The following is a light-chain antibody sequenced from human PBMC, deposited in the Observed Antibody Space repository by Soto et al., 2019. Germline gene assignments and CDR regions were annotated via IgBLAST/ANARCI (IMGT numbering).Light chain of an antibody. CDR3: QQYGSSPLT. CDR1: QIVTSDQ. Sequence: EIVLTQSPGTLSLSPGEKPTLSCRASQIVTSDQFAWYQQKPGQAPRLLIYGASSRATGIPDRFSGSGSGTDFTLTISRLEPEDFAVYYCQQYGSSPLTFGGGTKVDIK. V-gene: IGKV3-20*01. J-gene: IGKJ4*01. CDR2: GAS.